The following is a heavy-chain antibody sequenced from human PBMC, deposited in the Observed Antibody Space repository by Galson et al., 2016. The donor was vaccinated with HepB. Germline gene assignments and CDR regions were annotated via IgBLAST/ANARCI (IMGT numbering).Heavy chain of an antibody. CDR2: IDTAGDT. D-gene: IGHD2-15*01. J-gene: IGHJ3*01. CDR3: ARGYCGGGNCYAGFDV. CDR1: GFTFSNYD. Sequence: SLRLSCAASGFTFSNYDMHWVRQGAGKGLEWVSEIDTAGDTYYPGTVQGRFTISRENGKNSLYLQMNSLRAGDTGIYFCARGYCGGGNCYAGFDVWGQGTMVTVSS. V-gene: IGHV3-13*01.